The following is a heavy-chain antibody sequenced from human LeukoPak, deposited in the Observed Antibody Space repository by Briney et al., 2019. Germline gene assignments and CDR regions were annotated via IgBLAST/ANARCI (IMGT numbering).Heavy chain of an antibody. CDR3: ARGQSVNYYDSSGLGLDY. Sequence: GASVKVSCKASGYTFTSNYIHWVRQAPGQGLEWMGMIYPRDGSTSYAQKFQGRVTITRDTSASTAYMELSSLRSEDTAVYYCARGQSVNYYDSSGLGLDYWGQGTLVTVSS. CDR1: GYTFTSNY. J-gene: IGHJ4*02. D-gene: IGHD3-22*01. CDR2: IYPRDGST. V-gene: IGHV1-46*01.